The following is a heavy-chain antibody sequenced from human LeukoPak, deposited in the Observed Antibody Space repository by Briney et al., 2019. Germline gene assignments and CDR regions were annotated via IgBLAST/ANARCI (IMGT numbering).Heavy chain of an antibody. CDR1: GLTFSSYG. V-gene: IGHV3-33*01. D-gene: IGHD3-10*01. CDR2: IWYDGSNK. CDR3: ARTHYYGSGSSFDY. Sequence: GGSLRLSCAASGLTFSSYGMHWVRQAPGKGLEWVAVIWYDGSNKYYADSVKGRFTISRDNSKNTLYLQMNSLRAEDTAVYYCARTHYYGSGSSFDYWGQGTLVTVSS. J-gene: IGHJ4*02.